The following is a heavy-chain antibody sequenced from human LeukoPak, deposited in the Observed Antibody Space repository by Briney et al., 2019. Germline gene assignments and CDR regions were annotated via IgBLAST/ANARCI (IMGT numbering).Heavy chain of an antibody. CDR2: INSDGSST. Sequence: GGSLRLSCAASGFTFSSYWMHWVRQAPGKGLGWVSRINSDGSSTSYADSVKGRFTISRDNAKNPLYLQMNSLRAEDTAVYYCARVRAAAGRRRGYWFDPWGQGTLVTVSS. CDR1: GFTFSSYW. CDR3: ARVRAAAGRRRGYWFDP. D-gene: IGHD6-13*01. V-gene: IGHV3-74*01. J-gene: IGHJ5*02.